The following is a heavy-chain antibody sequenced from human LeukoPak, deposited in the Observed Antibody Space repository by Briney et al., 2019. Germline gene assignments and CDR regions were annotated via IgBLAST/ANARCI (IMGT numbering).Heavy chain of an antibody. D-gene: IGHD6-19*01. V-gene: IGHV1-69*06. Sequence: GASVKVSCKASGGTFSSYAISWVRQAPGQGLEWMGGIIPIFGTANYAQKFQGRVTITADKSTSTAYMELSSLRSEDTAVYYCARGPYSSGWYYFDYWGQGTLVTVSS. CDR2: IIPIFGTA. J-gene: IGHJ4*02. CDR1: GGTFSSYA. CDR3: ARGPYSSGWYYFDY.